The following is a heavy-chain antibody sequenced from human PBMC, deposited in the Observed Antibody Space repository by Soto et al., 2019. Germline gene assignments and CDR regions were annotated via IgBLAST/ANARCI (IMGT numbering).Heavy chain of an antibody. CDR1: GFTFDDYA. J-gene: IGHJ3*02. CDR3: AKESHSGGAFDI. D-gene: IGHD3-10*01. Sequence: EVQLVESGGGLVQPGRSLRLSCAASGFTFDDYAMHWVRQAPGKGLEWVSGISWNSGSIGYADSVKGRFTISRDNAKNSLYLQMNSLRAEDTALYYCAKESHSGGAFDIWGQGTMVTVSS. CDR2: ISWNSGSI. V-gene: IGHV3-9*01.